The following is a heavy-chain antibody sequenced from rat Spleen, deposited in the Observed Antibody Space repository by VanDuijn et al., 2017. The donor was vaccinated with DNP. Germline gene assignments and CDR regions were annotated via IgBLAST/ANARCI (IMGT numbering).Heavy chain of an antibody. D-gene: IGHD3-4*01. CDR2: ISPSGGST. CDR3: ASLTLSDYCDY. V-gene: IGHV5-25*01. CDR1: GFTFSNYD. Sequence: EVQLVESGGGLVQPGRSLKLSCAASGFTFSNYDMAWVRQAPTKGLEWVASISPSGGSTYYRDSVKGRFTVSRDNAKSSLYLQMDSLRSEDTATYYCASLTLSDYCDYWGQGVMVTVSS. J-gene: IGHJ2*01.